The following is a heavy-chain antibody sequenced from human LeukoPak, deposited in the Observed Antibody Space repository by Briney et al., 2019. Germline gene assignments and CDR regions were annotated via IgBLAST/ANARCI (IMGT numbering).Heavy chain of an antibody. D-gene: IGHD2-2*01. CDR1: GGSIRSYY. CDR3: ARDALYCSSTSCYRYWYFDL. Sequence: ASETLSLTCTVSGGSIRSYYWNWVRRPAGKGLEWIGRIYTSGSTNYNPSLKSRVTMSVDTSKNQFSLKLSSVTAADTAVYYCARDALYCSSTSCYRYWYFDLWGRGTLVTVSS. J-gene: IGHJ2*01. V-gene: IGHV4-4*07. CDR2: IYTSGST.